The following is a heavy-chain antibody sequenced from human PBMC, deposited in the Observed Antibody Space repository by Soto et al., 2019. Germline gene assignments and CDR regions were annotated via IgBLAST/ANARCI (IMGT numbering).Heavy chain of an antibody. V-gene: IGHV3-11*06. CDR1: GFTFSDYY. D-gene: IGHD3-22*01. CDR2: ISSSSSYT. Sequence: GGSLRLSCAASGFTFSDYYMSWIRQAPGKGLEWVSYISSSSSYTDYADSVKGRFTIFRDNAKNSLYLQMNSLRAEDTAVYYCARDYYDSSGYYPNSYYYGLDVWAQGTTVTVSS. CDR3: ARDYYDSSGYYPNSYYYGLDV. J-gene: IGHJ6*02.